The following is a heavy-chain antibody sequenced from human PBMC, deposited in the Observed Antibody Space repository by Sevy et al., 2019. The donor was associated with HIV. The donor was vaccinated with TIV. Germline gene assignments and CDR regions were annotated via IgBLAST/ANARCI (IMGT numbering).Heavy chain of an antibody. V-gene: IGHV3-48*01. CDR1: GFNFNNYS. CDR3: ARERSYSSRWFQGFFDY. CDR2: ISSTSRTK. Sequence: QLGGSLRLSCAGSGFNFNNYSMNWVRQAPVKRPDWVSYISSTSRTKYYEESVKGRFTISRDNAKNSLYLQMSSLRAEDTAVYFCARERSYSSRWFQGFFDYWGQGILVTVSS. D-gene: IGHD6-13*01. J-gene: IGHJ4*02.